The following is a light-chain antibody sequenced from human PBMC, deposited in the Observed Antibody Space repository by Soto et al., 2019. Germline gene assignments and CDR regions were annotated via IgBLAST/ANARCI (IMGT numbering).Light chain of an antibody. V-gene: IGKV1-5*03. J-gene: IGKJ1*01. CDR1: QSISSW. Sequence: DIQMTQSPSTLSASVGDRVTITCRASQSISSWLAWYQQKPGKAPKLLIYKASSLESGVPSRFSGSGSETEFTLTISGLQPGDSATYYCQQYNSYSPTFGQGTKVDNK. CDR3: QQYNSYSPT. CDR2: KAS.